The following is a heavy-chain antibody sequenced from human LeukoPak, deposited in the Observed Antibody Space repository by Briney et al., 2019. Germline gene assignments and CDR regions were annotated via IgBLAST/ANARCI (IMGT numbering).Heavy chain of an antibody. CDR2: IIPIFGTA. V-gene: IGHV1-69*01. CDR3: ARVPTVVGNHYFDY. J-gene: IGHJ4*02. D-gene: IGHD4-23*01. Sequence: GSSVKVSCKASGGTFSSCAISWVRQAPGQGLEWMGGIIPIFGTANYAQKFQGRVTITADESTSTAYMELSSLRSEDTAVYYCARVPTVVGNHYFDYWGQGTLVTVSS. CDR1: GGTFSSCA.